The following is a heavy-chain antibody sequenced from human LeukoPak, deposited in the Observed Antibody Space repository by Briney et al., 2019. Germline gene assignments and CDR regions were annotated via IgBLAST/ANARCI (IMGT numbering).Heavy chain of an antibody. CDR1: GFSFSTYG. Sequence: GGSLRLACAASGFSFSTYGMRWVRRAPGKGLEWVAVISFDGSDQYYADSVKGRFTVSRDNSKNTLYLQMNSLRAEDTAVYYCAKLGCSSTRCYINYWGQGTLVTVSS. CDR3: AKLGCSSTRCYINY. J-gene: IGHJ4*02. CDR2: ISFDGSDQ. V-gene: IGHV3-30*18. D-gene: IGHD2-2*01.